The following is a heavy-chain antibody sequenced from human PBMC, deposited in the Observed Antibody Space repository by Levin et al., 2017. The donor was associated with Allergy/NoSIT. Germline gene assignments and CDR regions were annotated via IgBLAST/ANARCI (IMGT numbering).Heavy chain of an antibody. CDR1: GFSFSSYA. V-gene: IGHV3-23*01. CDR3: AKDLSFDYVNAFDI. Sequence: PGGSLRLSCAASGFSFSSYAMSWVRQAPGKGLEWVSAISSTGSDTYFLDSVKGRFTISRDNSKSTLFLHMNSLRAEDRGVYYCAKDLSFDYVNAFDIWGQGTMVTVSS. J-gene: IGHJ3*02. D-gene: IGHD4-17*01. CDR2: ISSTGSDT.